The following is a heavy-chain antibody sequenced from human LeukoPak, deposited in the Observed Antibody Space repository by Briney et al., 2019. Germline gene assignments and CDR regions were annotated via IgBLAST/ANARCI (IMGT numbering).Heavy chain of an antibody. Sequence: SVKVSCKASGGTFSSYAISWVRQAPGQGLEWMGRIIPILGIANYAQKFQGRVTITADKSTSTAYMELSSLRSEDTAVYYCASPGIQFLEWLYFDYWGQGTLVTVSS. CDR1: GGTFSSYA. V-gene: IGHV1-69*04. D-gene: IGHD3-3*01. CDR2: IIPILGIA. CDR3: ASPGIQFLEWLYFDY. J-gene: IGHJ4*02.